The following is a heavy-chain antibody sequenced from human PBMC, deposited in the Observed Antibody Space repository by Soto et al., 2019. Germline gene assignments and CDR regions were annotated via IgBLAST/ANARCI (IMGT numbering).Heavy chain of an antibody. CDR1: GFMFSDYC. CDR3: ARDSYGAYAYGGWGY. D-gene: IGHD5-12*01. CDR2: IHGDGGRI. J-gene: IGHJ4*02. V-gene: IGHV3-7*01. Sequence: GGSLRLSCAASGFMFSDYCMSWVRQAPGKGLEWVANIHGDGGRIYYVDAVKGRFSISRDNAKSSLYLHLKSMSVEDTAVYYCARDSYGAYAYGGWGYWGQGALVTVSS.